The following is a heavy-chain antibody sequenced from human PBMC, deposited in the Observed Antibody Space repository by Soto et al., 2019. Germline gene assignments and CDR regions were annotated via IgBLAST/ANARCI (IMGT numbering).Heavy chain of an antibody. D-gene: IGHD3-10*01. V-gene: IGHV1-69*01. CDR2: IIPIFDAT. CDR3: ARDLPNRAGRV. J-gene: IGHJ4*02. Sequence: QVQLVQSGAEVKKPGSSVKVSCKVAGGPFSTLSISWVRQAPGQGLVWMGGIIPIFDATNYAQKFQGRVTITADDSTSTAYMEVSSLRSDDTAVYYFARDLPNRAGRVWGPGTLVTVSS. CDR1: GGPFSTLS.